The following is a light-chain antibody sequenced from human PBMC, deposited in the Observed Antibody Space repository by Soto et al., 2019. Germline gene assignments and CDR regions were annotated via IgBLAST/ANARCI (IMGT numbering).Light chain of an antibody. V-gene: IGKV3-11*01. J-gene: IGKJ5*01. Sequence: ETVLTQYPATLSLSPGERATLSCRASQSISSYLAWYQQKPGQAPRLLIYDASNRATGIPARFSGSGSGTDFTLTISSLEPEDFAVYYCQQRSNWPPITFGQGTRLEIK. CDR3: QQRSNWPPIT. CDR1: QSISSY. CDR2: DAS.